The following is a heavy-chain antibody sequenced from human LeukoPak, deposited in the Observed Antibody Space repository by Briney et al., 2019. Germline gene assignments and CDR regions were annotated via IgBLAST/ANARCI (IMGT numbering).Heavy chain of an antibody. J-gene: IGHJ4*02. Sequence: VKVSCKASGGTFSSYAINWVRQAPGQGLEWMGRIIPILGIANFAQYFQGRVTITADKSTGTAYMELSSLRSEDTAVYYCAGGGDHDILTGPDYWGQGTLVTVSS. V-gene: IGHV1-69*04. CDR1: GGTFSSYA. CDR2: IIPILGIA. CDR3: AGGGDHDILTGPDY. D-gene: IGHD3-9*01.